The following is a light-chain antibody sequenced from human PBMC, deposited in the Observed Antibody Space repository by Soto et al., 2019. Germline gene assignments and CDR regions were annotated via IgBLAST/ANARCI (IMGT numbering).Light chain of an antibody. Sequence: QLVLTQSPSASASLGASVKLTCTLSRGRSSYAIAWHQQQPEKGPRYLMNLNSDGSHSKGDGIPDRFSGSSSGAERYLTISSLQSEDAAVYYCQTWGTGIHVFGTGTKVTVL. V-gene: IGLV4-69*01. J-gene: IGLJ1*01. CDR3: QTWGTGIHV. CDR2: LNSDGSH. CDR1: RGRSSYA.